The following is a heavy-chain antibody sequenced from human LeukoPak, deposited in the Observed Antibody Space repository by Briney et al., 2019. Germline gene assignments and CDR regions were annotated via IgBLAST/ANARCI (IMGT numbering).Heavy chain of an antibody. CDR3: ARGMSYYYYMDV. J-gene: IGHJ6*03. Sequence: PSQTLSLTCTVSGGSIGSGGYYWSWIRQPPGKGLEWIGYIYHSGSTYYNPSLKSRVTISVDRSKNQFSLKLSSVTAADTAVYYCARGMSYYYYMDVWGKGTTVTVSS. V-gene: IGHV4-30-2*01. CDR2: IYHSGST. CDR1: GGSIGSGGYY.